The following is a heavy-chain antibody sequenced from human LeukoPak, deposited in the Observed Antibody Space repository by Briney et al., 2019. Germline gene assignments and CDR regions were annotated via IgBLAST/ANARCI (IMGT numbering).Heavy chain of an antibody. J-gene: IGHJ4*02. CDR1: GGSFSGYY. D-gene: IGHD3-16*01. V-gene: IGHV4-34*01. CDR2: INHSGST. CDR3: ARSDYDGNFDY. Sequence: SETLSLTCAVYGGSFSGYYWSWIRQPPGKGLEWIGEINHSGSTNYNPSLKSRVTISVDTSKNQFSLKLSSVTAADTAVYYCARSDYDGNFDYWGQGTLVTVSS.